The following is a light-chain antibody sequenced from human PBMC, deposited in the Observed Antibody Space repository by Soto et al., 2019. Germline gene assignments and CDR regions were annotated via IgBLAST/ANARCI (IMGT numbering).Light chain of an antibody. J-gene: IGLJ2*01. V-gene: IGLV2-8*01. CDR2: EVT. CDR1: NSDIGASNS. Sequence: QSAPTQPPSASGSPGQSVTISCAGSNSDIGASNSVSWYQQHPGKAPKLLISEVTKRPSGVPDRFSGSKSGNTASLTVSGLQAEDEADYYCGSKAGSNKHVVFGGGTKVTVL. CDR3: GSKAGSNKHVV.